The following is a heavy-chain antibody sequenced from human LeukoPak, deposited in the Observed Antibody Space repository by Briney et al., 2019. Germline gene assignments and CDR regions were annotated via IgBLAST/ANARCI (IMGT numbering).Heavy chain of an antibody. CDR1: GGSMSSHY. V-gene: IGHV4-59*11. D-gene: IGHD1-1*01. Sequence: KPSETLSLTCTVSGGSMSSHYWSWIRQPPGKGLEWLGYISYIGSTNYSPSLKSRVTIPVDTSKNQFSLRLSSVTAADTAVYFCAGDQLALNALNIWGQGTMVSVSS. CDR2: ISYIGST. J-gene: IGHJ3*02. CDR3: AGDQLALNALNI.